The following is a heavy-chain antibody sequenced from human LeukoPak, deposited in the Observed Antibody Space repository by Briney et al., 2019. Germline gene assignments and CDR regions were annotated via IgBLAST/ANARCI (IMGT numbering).Heavy chain of an antibody. J-gene: IGHJ4*02. Sequence: ASVKVSCKASGYSFTGYYMHWVRQAPGQGLEWMGWINPNSGGTNYAQKFQGRVTMTRDTSITTIYMELSRLRSDDTAVYYCARDWRQWLALDYWGQGTLVTVSS. CDR1: GYSFTGYY. CDR3: ARDWRQWLALDY. D-gene: IGHD6-19*01. V-gene: IGHV1-2*02. CDR2: INPNSGGT.